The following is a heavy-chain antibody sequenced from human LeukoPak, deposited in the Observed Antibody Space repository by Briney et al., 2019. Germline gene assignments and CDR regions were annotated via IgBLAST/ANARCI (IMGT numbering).Heavy chain of an antibody. J-gene: IGHJ4*02. CDR2: ISGSGGST. Sequence: GGSLRLSCAASGFTFSSYAMSWVRQAPGKGLEWVSAISGSGGSTYYADSVKGRFTISRDNSKNTLYLQMNSLRAEDTAVYYCAKHRDGSGSYISFDYWGQGTLVTVSS. D-gene: IGHD1-26*01. CDR3: AKHRDGSGSYISFDY. V-gene: IGHV3-23*01. CDR1: GFTFSSYA.